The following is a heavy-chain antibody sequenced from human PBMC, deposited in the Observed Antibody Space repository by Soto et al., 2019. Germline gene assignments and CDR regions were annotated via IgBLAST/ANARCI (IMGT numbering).Heavy chain of an antibody. CDR2: IIPIFGTA. J-gene: IGHJ6*02. CDR3: ARGPGIAAAGTFYYYYYGMDV. CDR1: GGTFSSYA. D-gene: IGHD6-13*01. Sequence: SVKVSCKASGGTFSSYAISWVRQAPGQGLEWMGGIIPIFGTANYAQKFQGRVTITADESTSTAYMELSSLRSEDTAVYYCARGPGIAAAGTFYYYYYGMDVWGQGTTVTVSS. V-gene: IGHV1-69*13.